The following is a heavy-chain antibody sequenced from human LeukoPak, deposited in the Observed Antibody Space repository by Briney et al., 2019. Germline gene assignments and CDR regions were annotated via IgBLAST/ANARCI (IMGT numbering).Heavy chain of an antibody. CDR1: GYTFTSHD. CDR2: MSPNSGDT. V-gene: IGHV1-8*01. J-gene: IGHJ4*02. Sequence: ASVKVSCKASGYTFTSHDINWVRQATGQGLEWMGWMSPNSGDTGYAQKFQGRVTMTSDSPISTAYMELSSLRSEDTAIYYCVRTPPNWGFDYWGQGTLVTASS. D-gene: IGHD7-27*01. CDR3: VRTPPNWGFDY.